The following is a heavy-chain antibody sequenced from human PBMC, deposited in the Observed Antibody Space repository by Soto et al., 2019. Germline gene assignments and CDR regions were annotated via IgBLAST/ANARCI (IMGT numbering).Heavy chain of an antibody. V-gene: IGHV3-23*01. Sequence: EVQLLESGGGLVQPGGSLRLSCAASGFTFSSYALSWVRQAPGKGLEWVSAISGSGGSTYYADSVKGRFTISRDNSKNTLYLQMNSLRAEDTAVYYCAKDWGYSSGPSWFDPWGQGTLVTVSS. CDR3: AKDWGYSSGPSWFDP. D-gene: IGHD6-19*01. CDR2: ISGSGGST. CDR1: GFTFSSYA. J-gene: IGHJ5*02.